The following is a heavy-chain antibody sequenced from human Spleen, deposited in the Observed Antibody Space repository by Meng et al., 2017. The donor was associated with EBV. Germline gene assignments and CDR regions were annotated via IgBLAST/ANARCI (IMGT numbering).Heavy chain of an antibody. J-gene: IGHJ4*02. CDR2: ISHSGGT. CDR3: ARVRLAAGTYYFDY. Sequence: QVQRAQWGGCRCKPSHTLVLTGAVCDGAFSDYSWAWIRQPPGGGLEWIGDISHSGGTNYSPSLESRVIISVDTPKNQFSLKMNSVTAADTAVYYCARVRLAAGTYYFDYWGQGTLVTVSS. CDR1: DGAFSDYS. V-gene: IGHV4-34*01. D-gene: IGHD6-13*01.